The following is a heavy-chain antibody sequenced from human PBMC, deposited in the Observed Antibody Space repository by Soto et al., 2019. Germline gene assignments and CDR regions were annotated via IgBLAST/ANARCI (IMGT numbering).Heavy chain of an antibody. V-gene: IGHV1-69*01. D-gene: IGHD1-1*01. CDR1: GGTFSSYA. CDR3: ARDPFRGGQGWNAGSGPFFDY. CDR2: IIPIFGTA. Sequence: QVQLVQSGAEVKKPGSSVKVSCKASGGTFSSYAISWVRQAPGQGLERMGGIIPIFGTANYAQKFQGRVTITADESTSTAYMELSSLRSEDTAVYYCARDPFRGGQGWNAGSGPFFDYWGQGTLVTVSS. J-gene: IGHJ4*02.